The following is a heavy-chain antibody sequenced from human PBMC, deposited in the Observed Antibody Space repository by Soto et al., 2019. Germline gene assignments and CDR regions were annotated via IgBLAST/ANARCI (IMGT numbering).Heavy chain of an antibody. CDR2: INAGNGNT. CDR1: GYTFTSYA. Sequence: ASVKVSCKACGYTFTSYAMHWVRQAPGQRLEWMGWINAGNGNTKYSQKFQGRVTITRDTSASTAYMELSSLRSEDTAVYYCARDKFTIFGVASTPNGIDFWGQGTTVTGSS. D-gene: IGHD3-3*01. V-gene: IGHV1-3*01. J-gene: IGHJ6*02. CDR3: ARDKFTIFGVASTPNGIDF.